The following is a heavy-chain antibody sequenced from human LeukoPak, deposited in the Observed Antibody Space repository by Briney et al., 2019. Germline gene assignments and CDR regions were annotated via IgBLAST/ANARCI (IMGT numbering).Heavy chain of an antibody. D-gene: IGHD3-10*01. CDR1: GLTFSSYA. V-gene: IGHV3-23*01. Sequence: GGSLRLSCTASGLTFSSYAMNWVRQAPGKGLEWVSGIGAGGTFTYYADSVKGRFTISRDNSRNTLYLQMNILRTEDTAVYYCAKEGTPHVSTWYDLWGQGTQVIVSS. CDR3: AKEGTPHVSTWYDL. CDR2: IGAGGTFT. J-gene: IGHJ5*02.